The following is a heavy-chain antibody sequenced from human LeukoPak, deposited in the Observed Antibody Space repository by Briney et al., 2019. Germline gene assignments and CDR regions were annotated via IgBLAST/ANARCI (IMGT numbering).Heavy chain of an antibody. V-gene: IGHV1-2*06. CDR1: GYTFTDFY. D-gene: IGHD1-26*01. J-gene: IGHJ5*02. CDR2: IHPNTGDT. Sequence: ASVNVSCKASGYTFTDFYIHWVRQAPGQGLEWMGLIHPNTGDTYFAQKFRGRGTMTRDTSISTAYMELNRLTSDDTAVYYCARDYSGSYNHWAQGTLVTISS. CDR3: ARDYSGSYNH.